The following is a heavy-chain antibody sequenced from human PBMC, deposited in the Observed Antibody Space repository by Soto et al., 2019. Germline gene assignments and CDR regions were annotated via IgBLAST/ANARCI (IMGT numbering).Heavy chain of an antibody. CDR2: IYPGDSDT. D-gene: IGHD2-2*01. V-gene: IGHV5-51*01. Sequence: GESLKISCMGSGYSFTSYWIGWVRQMPGKGLEWVGIIYPGDSDTRYSPSFQGQVTISADKSISTAYLQWSSLKASDTAMYYCARLGLGCSSTSCHYYGMDVWGQGTTVTVSS. CDR1: GYSFTSYW. CDR3: ARLGLGCSSTSCHYYGMDV. J-gene: IGHJ6*02.